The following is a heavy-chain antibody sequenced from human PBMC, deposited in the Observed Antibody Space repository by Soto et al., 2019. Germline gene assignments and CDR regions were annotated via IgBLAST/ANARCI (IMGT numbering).Heavy chain of an antibody. Sequence: ASVKVSCKASGYTFTSYGISWVRQAPGQGLEWMGWISAYNGNTNYAQKLQGRVTMTTDTSTSTAYMELRSLRSDDTAVYYCARASIRSDSGGYPFDYWGQGTLVTVSS. V-gene: IGHV1-18*01. CDR3: ARASIRSDSGGYPFDY. J-gene: IGHJ4*02. CDR1: GYTFTSYG. D-gene: IGHD4-17*01. CDR2: ISAYNGNT.